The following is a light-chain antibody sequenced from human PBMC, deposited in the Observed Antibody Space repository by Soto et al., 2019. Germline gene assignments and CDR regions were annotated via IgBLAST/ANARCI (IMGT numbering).Light chain of an antibody. J-gene: IGKJ4*01. CDR2: DAS. Sequence: EIVLTQSPATLSLSPGERATLSCRASQSVSSYLAWYQQKPGQAPRLLIYDASNRATGIPARFSGSGSGTDFTLTISSLEPEDFAIYYCQQYNNWYLTFGGGTKVDIK. V-gene: IGKV3-11*01. CDR1: QSVSSY. CDR3: QQYNNWYLT.